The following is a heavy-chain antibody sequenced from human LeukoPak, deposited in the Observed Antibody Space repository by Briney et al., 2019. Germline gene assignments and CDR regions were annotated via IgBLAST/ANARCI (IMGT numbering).Heavy chain of an antibody. V-gene: IGHV4-31*11. J-gene: IGHJ1*01. Sequence: SQTLSLTCAVSGGSISSGGYRWTWIRQYPGKGLEWIGYINYSGSTYYNPSLKSRVIISVDTSKNQFSLNLNSVTAADTAVYYCAREMDAHPRIVVWGQGTLVTVSS. CDR3: AREMDAHPRIVV. CDR2: INYSGST. D-gene: IGHD2-21*01. CDR1: GGSISSGGYR.